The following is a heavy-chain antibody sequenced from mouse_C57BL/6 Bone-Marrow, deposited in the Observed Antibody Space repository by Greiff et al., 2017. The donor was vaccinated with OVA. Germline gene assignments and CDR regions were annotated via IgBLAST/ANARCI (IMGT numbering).Heavy chain of an antibody. CDR2: IHPNSGST. CDR1: GYTFTSYW. CDR3: ARERDYYGYDEFAY. V-gene: IGHV1-64*01. D-gene: IGHD2-2*01. J-gene: IGHJ3*01. Sequence: QVQLQQPGAELVKPGASVKLSCKASGYTFTSYWMHWVKQRPGQGLEWIGMIHPNSGSTNYNEKFKSKATLTVDKSSSTAYMQLSSLTSEDSAVYDCARERDYYGYDEFAYWGQGTLVTVSA.